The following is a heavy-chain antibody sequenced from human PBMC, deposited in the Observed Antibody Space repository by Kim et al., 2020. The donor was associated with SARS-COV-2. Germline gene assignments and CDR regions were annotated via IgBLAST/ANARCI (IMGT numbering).Heavy chain of an antibody. CDR1: GYSFSHDG. Sequence: ASVKVSCKAFGYSFSHDGMNWVRQAPGQGLEWMGWIDTNTGTPTYAQGFRGRFVFSLDTSVSTAYLQISSLKAEDTAIYYCAREFGVAGAIKTNWLDPWGQGTRVPVSP. CDR3: AREFGVAGAIKTNWLDP. CDR2: IDTNTGTP. V-gene: IGHV7-4-1*02. D-gene: IGHD2-2*02. J-gene: IGHJ5*02.